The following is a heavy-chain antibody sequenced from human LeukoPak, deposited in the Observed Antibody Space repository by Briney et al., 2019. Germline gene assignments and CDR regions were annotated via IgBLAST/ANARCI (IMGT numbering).Heavy chain of an antibody. Sequence: PSETLSLTCTVSGGSISSYYWSWIRQPAGKGLEWLGRIYTSGSTNDNPSLNSRITTSVDTSKIQFSLKLSSVTAADTAVYYCARVAAPLLNIVNWGEGTLVTVSS. CDR1: GGSISSYY. J-gene: IGHJ4*02. D-gene: IGHD2/OR15-2a*01. CDR2: IYTSGST. V-gene: IGHV4-4*07. CDR3: ARVAAPLLNIVN.